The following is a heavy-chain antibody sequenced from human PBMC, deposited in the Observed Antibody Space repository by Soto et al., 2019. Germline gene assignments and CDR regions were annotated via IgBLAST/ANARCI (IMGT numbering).Heavy chain of an antibody. Sequence: PSETLSLTCTVSGGSISSYYWSWIRQPPGKGLEWIGYIYYSGSTNYNPSLKSRVTISVDTSKNQFSLKLSSVTAADAAVYYCAGDSSYCSSTSGYRDAFDIWGKGTMVTVPS. CDR3: AGDSSYCSSTSGYRDAFDI. CDR1: GGSISSYY. J-gene: IGHJ3*02. D-gene: IGHD2-2*02. CDR2: IYYSGST. V-gene: IGHV4-59*01.